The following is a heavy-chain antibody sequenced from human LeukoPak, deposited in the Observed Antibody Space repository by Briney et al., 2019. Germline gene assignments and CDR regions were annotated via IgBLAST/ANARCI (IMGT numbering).Heavy chain of an antibody. V-gene: IGHV3-30*18. CDR1: GFTFSSYG. Sequence: GRSLRLSCAASGFTFSSYGMHWVRQAPGKGLERVAVISYDGSNKYYADSVKGRFTISRDNSKNTLYLQMNSLRAEDTAVYYCAKDIGYCSGGSCYPAGMDVWGKGTTVTVSS. CDR3: AKDIGYCSGGSCYPAGMDV. CDR2: ISYDGSNK. J-gene: IGHJ6*04. D-gene: IGHD2-15*01.